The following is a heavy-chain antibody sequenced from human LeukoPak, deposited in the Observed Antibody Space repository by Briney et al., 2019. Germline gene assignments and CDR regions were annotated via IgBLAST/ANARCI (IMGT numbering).Heavy chain of an antibody. CDR3: ASPSKGFGDFDY. J-gene: IGHJ4*02. CDR2: INPNSGGT. Sequence: ASVKVSCTASGYTFTSYYMHWVRQAPGQGLEWMGRINPNSGGTNYAQKFQGRVTMTRDTSISTAYMELSRLRADDTAVYYCASPSKGFGDFDYWGQGTLVTVSS. V-gene: IGHV1-2*06. CDR1: GYTFTSYY. D-gene: IGHD3-10*01.